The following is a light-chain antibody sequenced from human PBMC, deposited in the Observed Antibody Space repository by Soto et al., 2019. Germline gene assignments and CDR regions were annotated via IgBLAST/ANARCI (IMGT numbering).Light chain of an antibody. CDR2: GAS. Sequence: EIVLTQSPGTLSLSPGERATLSCRASQSVSSSYLAWYQQKPGQAPRLLIYGASSRATGIPDRFSGSGSGTDFTLIISRLEPDDFAVYYCQQHGSSPRTFCQGTKVDI. J-gene: IGKJ1*01. CDR3: QQHGSSPRT. CDR1: QSVSSSY. V-gene: IGKV3-20*01.